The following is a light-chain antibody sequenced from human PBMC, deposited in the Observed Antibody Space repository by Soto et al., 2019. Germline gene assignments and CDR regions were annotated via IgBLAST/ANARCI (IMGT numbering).Light chain of an antibody. CDR3: HNSHTLPHT. CDR2: DAS. Sequence: MTRSPVTLSVSPGERSTLSCRASQTIRSDLAWYKQKPGQPPRLLISDASTRATGIPARFNGSGSGTEFPLAISSLLFVDFATSTSHNSHTLPHTFG. CDR1: QTIRSD. V-gene: IGKV3-15*01. J-gene: IGKJ4*01.